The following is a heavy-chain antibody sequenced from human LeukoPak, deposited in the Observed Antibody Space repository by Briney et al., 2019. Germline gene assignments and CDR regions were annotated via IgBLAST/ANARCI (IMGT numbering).Heavy chain of an antibody. V-gene: IGHV3-48*03. CDR2: ISSSGSTI. CDR3: ARDHGYDNGDYVVTALDY. J-gene: IGHJ4*02. Sequence: QPGGSLRLSCAASGFTFSSYEMNWVRQAPGKGLEWVSYISSSGSTIYYADSVKGRFTISGDNAKNSLYLQMNSLRAEDTAVYYCARDHGYDNGDYVVTALDYWGQGTLVTVSS. D-gene: IGHD4-17*01. CDR1: GFTFSSYE.